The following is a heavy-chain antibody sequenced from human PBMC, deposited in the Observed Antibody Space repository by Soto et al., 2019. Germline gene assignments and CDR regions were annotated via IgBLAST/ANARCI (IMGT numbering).Heavy chain of an antibody. V-gene: IGHV4-59*13. CDR3: ARYGDGYTVFDF. Sequence: SETLSLTCTVSGGSISSYYLSWIRQPPGKGLEWIGYIYNSGSTNYNPSLKSRVTISLDTSKNQFSLKLSSVTAADTAVYYCARYGDGYTVFDFWGQGTLVTVSS. CDR2: IYNSGST. D-gene: IGHD5-12*01. CDR1: GGSISSYY. J-gene: IGHJ4*02.